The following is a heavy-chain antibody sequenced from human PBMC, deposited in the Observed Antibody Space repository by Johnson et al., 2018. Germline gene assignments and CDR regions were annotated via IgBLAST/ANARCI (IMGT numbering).Heavy chain of an antibody. D-gene: IGHD3-22*01. CDR1: GFTFSTYG. Sequence: QVQLVESGGGLVKPGGTLRLSCAASGFTFSTYGMHWVRQAPGKGLEWVALISYDGSDKYYADPVKGRFTISRDNSKNTLSFQMNSLRAEDTAVYYCAKGRYDYDSSGYYGMDVWGQGTTVSVSS. CDR3: AKGRYDYDSSGYYGMDV. CDR2: ISYDGSDK. V-gene: IGHV3-30*18. J-gene: IGHJ6*02.